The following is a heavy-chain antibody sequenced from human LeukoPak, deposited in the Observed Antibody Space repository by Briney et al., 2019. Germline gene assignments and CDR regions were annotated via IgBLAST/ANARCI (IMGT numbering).Heavy chain of an antibody. CDR2: INSDGSST. V-gene: IGHV3-74*01. CDR1: GFTFNNYW. D-gene: IGHD3-10*01. J-gene: IGHJ6*02. CDR3: AREDVTMVRGYGMDV. Sequence: GGSLRLSCAASGFTFNNYWMHWVRQAPGKGLVWVSRINSDGSSTSYADSVKGRFTISRDNAKNTLYLQMNSLRAEDTAVYYCAREDVTMVRGYGMDVWGQGTTVTVSS.